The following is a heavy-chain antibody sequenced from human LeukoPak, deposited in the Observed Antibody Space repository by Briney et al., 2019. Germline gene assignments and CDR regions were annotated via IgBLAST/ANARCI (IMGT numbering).Heavy chain of an antibody. CDR2: IYHGGNV. CDR1: GGAINGSEW. V-gene: IGHV4/OR15-8*02. J-gene: IGHJ4*02. Sequence: ETLSLTCVVSGGAINGSEWWNWVRQPPGQGLEWIGEIYHGGNVNYNPSLKSRVAISIDKSKNLFSLRLSSVTAADTAVYFCARDSPSGSSWFFDYWGRGTLVTVSS. D-gene: IGHD6-13*01. CDR3: ARDSPSGSSWFFDY.